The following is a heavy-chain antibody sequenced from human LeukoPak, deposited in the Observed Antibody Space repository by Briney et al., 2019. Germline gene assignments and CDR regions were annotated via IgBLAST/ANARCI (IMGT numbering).Heavy chain of an antibody. CDR3: ARDWGMRCSSTSCHPRYFDY. D-gene: IGHD2-2*01. CDR2: IKQDGSEK. V-gene: IGHV3-7*03. CDR1: GFTFSSYG. J-gene: IGHJ4*02. Sequence: PGGSLRLSCAASGFTFSSYGMHWVRQAPGKGLEWVANIKQDGSEKYYVDSVKGRFTISRDNAKNSLYLQMNSLRAEDAAVYYCARDWGMRCSSTSCHPRYFDYWGQGTLVTVSS.